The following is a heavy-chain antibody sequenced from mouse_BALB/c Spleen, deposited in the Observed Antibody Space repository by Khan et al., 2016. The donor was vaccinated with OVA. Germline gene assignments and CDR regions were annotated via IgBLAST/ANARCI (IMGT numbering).Heavy chain of an antibody. CDR3: TRCGHGSPFDY. V-gene: IGHV1-18*01. J-gene: IGHJ2*01. Sequence: EVQLQQSGPELVKPGASVKIPCKASGYTFNDYNMDWVKQSHGKSLEWIGDITPNNGGTIYNQRFTGKATLTVDKSSSTAYMELRSLTSEDTAGYYCTRCGHGSPFDYWGQGTTLTVAS. CDR2: ITPNNGGT. CDR1: GYTFNDYN. D-gene: IGHD1-1*01.